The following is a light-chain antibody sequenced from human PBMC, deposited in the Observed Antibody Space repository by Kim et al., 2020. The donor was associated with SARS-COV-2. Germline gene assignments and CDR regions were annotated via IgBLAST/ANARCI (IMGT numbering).Light chain of an antibody. CDR1: QSISSH. CDR2: AAS. V-gene: IGKV1-39*01. J-gene: IGKJ3*01. Sequence: DIQMTQSPSSLSASVGDRVTINCRTTQSISSHLNWYQQKPGRAHKLLISAASTLQGGVPSRFSGSGSETDFTLTISSLQPEDFATYFCQLSYITPFTFGPVTKVDI. CDR3: QLSYITPFT.